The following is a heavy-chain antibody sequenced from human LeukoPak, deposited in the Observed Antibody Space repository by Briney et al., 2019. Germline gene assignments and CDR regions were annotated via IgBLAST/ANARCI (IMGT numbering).Heavy chain of an antibody. CDR1: GFTFDDYG. CDR3: ARDGDFSGSGRPDY. D-gene: IGHD3-10*01. Sequence: GGSLRLSCAASGFTFDDYGMSWVRQAPGKGLEWVSGTNWNGRSTGYAASVKGRFTISRDNTNNSLYLQMNSLRGEDTAFYYCARDGDFSGSGRPDYWGQGTLVTVSS. V-gene: IGHV3-20*04. CDR2: TNWNGRST. J-gene: IGHJ4*02.